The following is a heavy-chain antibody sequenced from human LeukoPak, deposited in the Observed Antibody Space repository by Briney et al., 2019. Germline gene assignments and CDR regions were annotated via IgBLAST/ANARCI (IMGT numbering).Heavy chain of an antibody. Sequence: GGSLRLSCAASGFTFSDYYMSWIRQAPGKGLEWVSYISSRGSTIYYADSVKGRFTISRDNAKNSLYLQMNSLRAEDTAVYYCARHDTAMATDYGMAVWGQGTAVTVSS. V-gene: IGHV3-11*01. CDR2: ISSRGSTI. CDR3: ARHDTAMATDYGMAV. CDR1: GFTFSDYY. D-gene: IGHD5-18*01. J-gene: IGHJ6*02.